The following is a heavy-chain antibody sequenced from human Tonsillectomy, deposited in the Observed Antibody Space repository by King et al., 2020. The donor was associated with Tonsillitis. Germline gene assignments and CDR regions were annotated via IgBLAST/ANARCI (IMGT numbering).Heavy chain of an antibody. Sequence: VQLVESGAEVTKPGASLKVSCKASGYTFATYHIHWVRQAPGQGLEWMGALNPTGGDTTYARKFQGRVTMTSDTSTATVSMDLRSLRPEDTAIYYCARVRREGYSSALDIWGQGTMVTVSS. V-gene: IGHV1-46*01. CDR2: LNPTGGDT. J-gene: IGHJ3*02. CDR1: GYTFATYH. CDR3: ARVRREGYSSALDI. D-gene: IGHD3-22*01.